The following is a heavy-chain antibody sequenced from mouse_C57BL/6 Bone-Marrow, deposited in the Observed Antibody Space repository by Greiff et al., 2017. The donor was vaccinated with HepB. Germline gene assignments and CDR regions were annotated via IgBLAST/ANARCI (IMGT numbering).Heavy chain of an antibody. CDR1: GYTFTSYW. Sequence: QVQLQQPGAELVKPGASVTLSCKASGYTFTSYWMHWVKQRPGRGLEWIGRIDPNSGGTNYNAKFKSKATLTVDKPSSTAYLQLSSLTSEDSAVYYCASVGSTVVATDYALDYWGPGTSVTVSS. CDR3: ASVGSTVVATDYALDY. CDR2: IDPNSGGT. J-gene: IGHJ4*01. V-gene: IGHV1-72*01. D-gene: IGHD1-1*01.